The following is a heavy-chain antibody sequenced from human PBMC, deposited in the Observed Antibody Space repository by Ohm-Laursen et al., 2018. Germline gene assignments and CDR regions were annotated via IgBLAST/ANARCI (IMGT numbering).Heavy chain of an antibody. CDR1: GFTFSSYG. V-gene: IGHV3-30*18. J-gene: IGHJ3*02. CDR3: AKRLIVVSKPSSAFDI. Sequence: SLRLSCAASGFTFSSYGMHWVRQAPGKGLEWVAVISFDGGHQFYADSVKGRFTISRDSSKNTLYLQMNSLRVEDTALYYCAKRLIVVSKPSSAFDIWGQGTMVTVSS. D-gene: IGHD1-26*01. CDR2: ISFDGGHQ.